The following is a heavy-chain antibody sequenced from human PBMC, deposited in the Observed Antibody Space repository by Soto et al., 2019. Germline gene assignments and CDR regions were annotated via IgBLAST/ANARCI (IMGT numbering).Heavy chain of an antibody. V-gene: IGHV5-51*01. J-gene: IGHJ5*02. CDR3: ARHCSSTSCGWFDP. CDR2: IYPGDSDT. Sequence: PGESLKTSCKGSGYSFTSYWIGWVRQLPGKGLEWMGIIYPGDSDTRYSPSFQGQVTISADKSISTAYLQWSSLKASDTAMYYCARHCSSTSCGWFDPWGQGTLVTVSS. D-gene: IGHD2-2*01. CDR1: GYSFTSYW.